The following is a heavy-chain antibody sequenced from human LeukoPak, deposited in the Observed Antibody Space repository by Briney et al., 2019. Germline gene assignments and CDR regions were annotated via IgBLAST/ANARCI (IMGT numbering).Heavy chain of an antibody. D-gene: IGHD6-13*01. J-gene: IGHJ4*02. Sequence: SGGSLRLSCAASGFTFSSYAMSRVRQAPGKGLEWVSAISGSGGSTYYADSVKGRFTISRDNSKNTLYLQMNSLRAEDTAVYYCANEIYSSSWYSRVYWGQGTLVTVSS. CDR2: ISGSGGST. CDR1: GFTFSSYA. CDR3: ANEIYSSSWYSRVY. V-gene: IGHV3-23*01.